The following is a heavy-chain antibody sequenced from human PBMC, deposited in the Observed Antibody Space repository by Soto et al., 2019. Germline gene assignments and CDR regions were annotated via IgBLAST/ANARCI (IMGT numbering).Heavy chain of an antibody. J-gene: IGHJ6*02. V-gene: IGHV4-4*02. Sequence: QVQRQESGPGLVKPSGTLSLTGAVSGGSISSSNWWSWVLQPPGTGLEGIGEIYHSGSTNYNPSLKSRVTLSVDKSKNQFSLKLSSVTAADTAVYYCARVSGSYYYGMEVWGQGTTVTVSS. CDR3: ARVSGSYYYGMEV. CDR1: GGSISSSNW. CDR2: IYHSGST. D-gene: IGHD1-26*01.